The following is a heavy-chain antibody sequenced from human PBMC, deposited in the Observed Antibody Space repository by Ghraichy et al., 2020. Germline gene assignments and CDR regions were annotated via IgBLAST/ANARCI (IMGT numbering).Heavy chain of an antibody. CDR1: GFTFSSYA. CDR2: ISGSGGST. J-gene: IGHJ4*02. D-gene: IGHD6-19*01. CDR3: AKAGIAVAGNFDY. V-gene: IGHV3-23*01. Sequence: GESLNISCAASGFTFSSYAMSWVRQAPGKGLEWVSAISGSGGSTYYADSVKGRFTISRDNSKNTLYLQMNSLRAEDTAVYYCAKAGIAVAGNFDYWGQGTLVTVSS.